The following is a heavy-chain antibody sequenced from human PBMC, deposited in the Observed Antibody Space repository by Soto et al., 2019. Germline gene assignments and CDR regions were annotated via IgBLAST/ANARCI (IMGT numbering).Heavy chain of an antibody. CDR2: ISGSGGST. Sequence: PGGSLRLSCAASGFTFSSYAMSWVRQAPGKGLEWVSAISGSGGSTYYADSVKGRFTISRDNSKNTLYLQMNSLRAEDTAVYYCANACSYTLDTWFDSWGQGTLVTVSS. D-gene: IGHD2-2*02. CDR1: GFTFSSYA. J-gene: IGHJ5*01. V-gene: IGHV3-23*01. CDR3: ANACSYTLDTWFDS.